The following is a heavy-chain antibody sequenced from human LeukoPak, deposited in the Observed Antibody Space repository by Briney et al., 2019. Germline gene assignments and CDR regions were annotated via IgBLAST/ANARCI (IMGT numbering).Heavy chain of an antibody. V-gene: IGHV4-4*07. CDR3: ARGDSGSYYNYYYCYMDV. Sequence: KPSETLSLTCSISGGSLSSYFGRWVRHPAGGGLEWIGRIYPSGNTNYNPSLKRRVTLSLHTPKTQFSLTLTSVTAADTAVYYCARGDSGSYYNYYYCYMDVWGKGTTVTISS. CDR1: GGSLSSYF. D-gene: IGHD3-10*01. CDR2: IYPSGNT. J-gene: IGHJ6*03.